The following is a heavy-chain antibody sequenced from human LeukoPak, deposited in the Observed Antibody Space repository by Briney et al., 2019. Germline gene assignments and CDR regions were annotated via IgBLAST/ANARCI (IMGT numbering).Heavy chain of an antibody. CDR3: ARSREYCSGGSCFKYFDY. CDR1: GGSISSGGYY. V-gene: IGHV4-31*03. CDR2: IYYSGST. D-gene: IGHD2-15*01. Sequence: SETLSLTCTVSGGSISSGGYYWSWIRQHPGKGLEWIGYIYYSGSTYYNPSLKSRVTISVDTSKNQFSLKLSSVTAADTAVYYCARSREYCSGGSCFKYFDYWGRGTLVTVSS. J-gene: IGHJ4*02.